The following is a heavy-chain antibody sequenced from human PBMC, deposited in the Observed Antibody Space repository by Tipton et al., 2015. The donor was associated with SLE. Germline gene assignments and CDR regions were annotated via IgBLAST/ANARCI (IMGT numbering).Heavy chain of an antibody. CDR2: TSYDAYNK. D-gene: IGHD5-12*01. CDR1: GFTFSSYS. Sequence: QLVQSGGGLVKPGGSLTLSCVASGFTFSSYSMNWVRQAPGKGLEWVALTSYDAYNKYYADSVKGRFTISRDQSKNTVYLHMDSLRVEDTAVYYCAKEYRGLRGFDISGQGTRVTVSS. V-gene: IGHV3-30*18. J-gene: IGHJ3*02. CDR3: AKEYRGLRGFDI.